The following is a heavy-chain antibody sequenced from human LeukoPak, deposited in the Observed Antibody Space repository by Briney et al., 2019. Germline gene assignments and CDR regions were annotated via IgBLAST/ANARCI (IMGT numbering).Heavy chain of an antibody. Sequence: GGSLRLSCAASEFTFSSYYMSWVRQAPGKGLEWVSSISTSSSYIYYADSVKGRFTISRDNAKNSQYLQMNRLRVEDTAVYYCARVGLDRRGYSGYEAFDYWGQGTLVTVSS. CDR3: ARVGLDRRGYSGYEAFDY. J-gene: IGHJ4*02. CDR2: ISTSSSYI. D-gene: IGHD5-12*01. CDR1: EFTFSSYY. V-gene: IGHV3-21*01.